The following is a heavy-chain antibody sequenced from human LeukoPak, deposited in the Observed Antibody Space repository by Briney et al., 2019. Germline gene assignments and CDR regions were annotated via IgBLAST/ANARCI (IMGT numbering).Heavy chain of an antibody. D-gene: IGHD6-6*01. V-gene: IGHV5-51*01. Sequence: GESLKISGKGSGYSFTSYWIGWVRQMPGKGLEWMGIIYPGDSDTRYSPSFQGQVTISADKSISTAYLQWSSLKASDTAMYYCAILGGIAARLDAFDIWGQGTMVTVSS. CDR1: GYSFTSYW. CDR3: AILGGIAARLDAFDI. J-gene: IGHJ3*02. CDR2: IYPGDSDT.